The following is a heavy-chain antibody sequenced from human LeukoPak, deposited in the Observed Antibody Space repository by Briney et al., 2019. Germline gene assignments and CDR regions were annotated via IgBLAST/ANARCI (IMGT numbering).Heavy chain of an antibody. Sequence: ASVKVSSKASGYTFTSYAMRWVRQAPGQRLEWMGWINAGNGNTKYSQKFQGRVTITRDTSASTAYMELSRLRSDDTAVYYCARPRSGYDYESWFDPWGQGTLVTVSS. D-gene: IGHD5-12*01. CDR1: GYTFTSYA. J-gene: IGHJ5*02. V-gene: IGHV1-3*01. CDR3: ARPRSGYDYESWFDP. CDR2: INAGNGNT.